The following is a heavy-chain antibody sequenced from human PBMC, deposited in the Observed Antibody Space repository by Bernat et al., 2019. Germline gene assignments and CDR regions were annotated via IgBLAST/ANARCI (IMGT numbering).Heavy chain of an antibody. Sequence: EVQLVETGGGLIQPGGSLRLSCAASGFSVSSNYMSWVRQAPGKGLEWVSVIYSGGGTYYADSVKGRFTISRDNSKNTVSLQMNSLRAEDTAVYYCARTPFRVAVVGTYHFDYWGQGTPVTVSS. D-gene: IGHD6-19*01. J-gene: IGHJ4*02. V-gene: IGHV3-53*05. CDR2: IYSGGGT. CDR3: ARTPFRVAVVGTYHFDY. CDR1: GFSVSSNY.